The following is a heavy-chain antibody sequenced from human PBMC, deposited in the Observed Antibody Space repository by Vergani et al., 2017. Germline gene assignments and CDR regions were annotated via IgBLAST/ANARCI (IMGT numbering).Heavy chain of an antibody. CDR1: GFSLSNARMG. J-gene: IGHJ4*02. CDR3: ARDSPHHSGIQLWFSG. Sequence: QVTLKESGPVLVKPTETLTLTCTVSGFSLSNARMGVSWIRQPPGKALEWLAHIFSNDEKSYSTSLKSRLTITKDTSKNQVVLTMTNMDPVDTATYYCARDSPHHSGIQLWFSGWGQGTLVTVSS. V-gene: IGHV2-26*01. CDR2: IFSNDEK. D-gene: IGHD5-18*01.